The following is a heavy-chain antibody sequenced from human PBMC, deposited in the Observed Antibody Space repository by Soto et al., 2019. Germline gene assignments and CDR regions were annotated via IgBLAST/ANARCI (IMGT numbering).Heavy chain of an antibody. V-gene: IGHV4-31*03. Sequence: SETLSLTCTVSGGSISSGGYYWSWIRQHPGKGLEWIGYIYYSGSTYYNPSLKSRVTISVDTSKNQFSLKLSSVTAADTAVYYCARSPRPYIVVVPAAMGVYFDYWGQGTLVTVSS. CDR1: GGSISSGGYY. CDR3: ARSPRPYIVVVPAAMGVYFDY. J-gene: IGHJ4*02. CDR2: IYYSGST. D-gene: IGHD2-2*01.